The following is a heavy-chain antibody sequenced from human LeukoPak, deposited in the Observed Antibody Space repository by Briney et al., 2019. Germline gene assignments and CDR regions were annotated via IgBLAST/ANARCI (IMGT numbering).Heavy chain of an antibody. D-gene: IGHD1-26*01. J-gene: IGHJ4*02. V-gene: IGHV7-4-1*02. CDR1: GYTFTSYA. Sequence: ASVKVSCKAFGYTFTSYAMNWVRQAPGQGLEWMGWINTNTGSPTYAQGFTGRFVFSLDTSVSTAYLQISSLKAEDTAVYYCAREALPYSGSYYPNFGDYWGQGTLVTVSS. CDR2: INTNTGSP. CDR3: AREALPYSGSYYPNFGDY.